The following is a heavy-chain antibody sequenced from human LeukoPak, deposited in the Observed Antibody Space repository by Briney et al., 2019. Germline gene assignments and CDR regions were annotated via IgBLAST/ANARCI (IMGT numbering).Heavy chain of an antibody. Sequence: SVKVSCKASGGTFSSYAISWVRQAPGQGLEWMGGIIPIFGTANYAQKFQGRVTITADESTSTAYMELSSLRSEDTAVYYCARDRIVVVVAATPYYYYGMDVWGQGTTVTVSS. J-gene: IGHJ6*02. D-gene: IGHD2-15*01. V-gene: IGHV1-69*01. CDR3: ARDRIVVVVAATPYYYYGMDV. CDR1: GGTFSSYA. CDR2: IIPIFGTA.